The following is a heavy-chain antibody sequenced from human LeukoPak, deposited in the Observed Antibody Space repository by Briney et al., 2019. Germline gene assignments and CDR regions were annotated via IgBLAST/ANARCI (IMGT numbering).Heavy chain of an antibody. V-gene: IGHV1-24*01. CDR3: APLLTGYYDY. Sequence: GASVKVSCKVSGYSLTELSMHWVRQAPGKGLEWMGGFDPEDGETIYAQKFQGRVTMTEDTSTDTAYMELSSLRSEDTAMYFCAPLLTGYYDYWGQGTLVTVAS. J-gene: IGHJ4*02. D-gene: IGHD3-9*01. CDR1: GYSLTELS. CDR2: FDPEDGET.